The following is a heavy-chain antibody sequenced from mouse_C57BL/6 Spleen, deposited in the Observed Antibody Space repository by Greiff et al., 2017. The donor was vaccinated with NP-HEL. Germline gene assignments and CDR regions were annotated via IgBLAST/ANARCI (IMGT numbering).Heavy chain of an antibody. Sequence: QVHVKQSGPELVKPGASVKISCKASGYAFSSSWMNWVKQRPGKGLEWIGRIYPGDGDTNYNGKFKGKATLTADKSSSTAYMQLSSLTSEDSAVYFCARYGSYDPSFAYWGQGTLVTVSA. CDR3: ARYGSYDPSFAY. CDR1: GYAFSSSW. J-gene: IGHJ3*01. V-gene: IGHV1-82*01. D-gene: IGHD2-3*01. CDR2: IYPGDGDT.